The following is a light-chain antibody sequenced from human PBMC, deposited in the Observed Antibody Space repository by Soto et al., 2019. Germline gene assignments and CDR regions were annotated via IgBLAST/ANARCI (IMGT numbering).Light chain of an antibody. CDR1: QTPRTF. CDR3: LQDYNYPLT. Sequence: QMTQSPSCLSASVGDRFTSTCRASQTPRTFLNWYQQKTGKAPKXXIYAASSLQSGVPSRFSGSGSGTDFNLTISSLQTEDFATYYCLQDYNYPLTFGGGTKVDI. CDR2: AAS. V-gene: IGKV1-6*02. J-gene: IGKJ4*01.